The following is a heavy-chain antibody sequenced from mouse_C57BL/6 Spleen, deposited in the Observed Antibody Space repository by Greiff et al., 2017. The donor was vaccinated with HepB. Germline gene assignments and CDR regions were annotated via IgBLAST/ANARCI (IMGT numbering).Heavy chain of an antibody. CDR1: GFSLTSYG. J-gene: IGHJ4*01. Sequence: VQLQESGPGLVQPSQSLSITCTVSGFSLTSYGVHWVRQSPGKGLEWLGVIWSGGSTDYNAAFISRLSISKDNSKSQVFFKMNSLQADDTAIYYCARGPTVVGEDAMDYWGQGTSVTVSS. D-gene: IGHD1-1*01. V-gene: IGHV2-2*01. CDR3: ARGPTVVGEDAMDY. CDR2: IWSGGST.